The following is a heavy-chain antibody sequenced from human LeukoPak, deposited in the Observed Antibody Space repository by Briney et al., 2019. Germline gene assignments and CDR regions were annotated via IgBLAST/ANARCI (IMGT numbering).Heavy chain of an antibody. Sequence: ASVKVSCKASGYTFTSYGISWVRQAPGQGLEWMGWISANNGTANYAQKLQGRVTMTTDTSTSTAYMELRSLRSDCTAVYYCASGYYYILAGYYSHAFDIWGQGTMVTVSS. D-gene: IGHD3-9*01. CDR1: GYTFTSYG. V-gene: IGHV1-18*01. CDR2: ISANNGTA. CDR3: ASGYYYILAGYYSHAFDI. J-gene: IGHJ3*02.